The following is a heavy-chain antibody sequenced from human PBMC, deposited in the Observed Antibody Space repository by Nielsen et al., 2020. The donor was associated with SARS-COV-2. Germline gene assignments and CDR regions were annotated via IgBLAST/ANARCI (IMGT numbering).Heavy chain of an antibody. CDR3: ARQTVSSYQLLRKYYYYIDV. D-gene: IGHD1-26*01. Sequence: AGSLTLSCAASGFTFSASGMNWVRHAQGRGLEWISYINGGETHIYYAASVKGRFTIFRNNAKNALYLQMNSLRDDDTAVYYCARQTVSSYQLLRKYYYYIDVWGKGTTVTVSS. CDR2: INGGETHI. V-gene: IGHV3-48*02. J-gene: IGHJ6*03. CDR1: GFTFSASG.